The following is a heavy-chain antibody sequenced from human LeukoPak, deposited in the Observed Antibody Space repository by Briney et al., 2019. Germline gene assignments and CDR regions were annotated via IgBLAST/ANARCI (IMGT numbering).Heavy chain of an antibody. CDR3: AKDLNQLLNNWFDP. V-gene: IGHV1-69*05. CDR2: IIPIFGTA. CDR1: GGTFSSYA. Sequence: SVKVSCKASGGTFSSYAISWVRQAPGQGLEWMGGIIPIFGTANYAQKFQGKVTITTDESTSTAYMELSSLRSEDTAVYYCAKDLNQLLNNWFDPWGQGTLVTVSS. J-gene: IGHJ5*02. D-gene: IGHD2-2*01.